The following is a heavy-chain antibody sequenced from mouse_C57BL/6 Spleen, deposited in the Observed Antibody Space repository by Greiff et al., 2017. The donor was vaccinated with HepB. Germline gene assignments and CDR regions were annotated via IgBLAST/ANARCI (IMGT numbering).Heavy chain of an antibody. D-gene: IGHD4-1*01. CDR3: VRGRTGTAMDY. Sequence: QVQLQQPGAELVMPGASVKLSCKASGYTFTSYWMHWVKQRPGQGLEWIGEIDPSDSYTNYNQKFKGKSTLTVDKSSSTAYMQLSSLTSEDSAVYYCVRGRTGTAMDYWGQGTSVTVSS. CDR2: IDPSDSYT. CDR1: GYTFTSYW. V-gene: IGHV1-69*01. J-gene: IGHJ4*01.